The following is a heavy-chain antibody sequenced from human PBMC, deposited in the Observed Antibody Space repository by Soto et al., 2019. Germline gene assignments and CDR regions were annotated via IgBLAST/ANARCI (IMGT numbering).Heavy chain of an antibody. Sequence: QLQLQESGPGLVKPSETLSLTCTVSGGSISSSSYYWGWIRQPPGKGLEWIGSIYYSGSTYYNPSLKSRVTISVDTSKNQFSLKLSSVTAADTAVYYCARPYYDYIWGSYRGVPDAFDIWGQGTMVTVSS. V-gene: IGHV4-39*01. CDR1: GGSISSSSYY. D-gene: IGHD3-16*02. J-gene: IGHJ3*02. CDR2: IYYSGST. CDR3: ARPYYDYIWGSYRGVPDAFDI.